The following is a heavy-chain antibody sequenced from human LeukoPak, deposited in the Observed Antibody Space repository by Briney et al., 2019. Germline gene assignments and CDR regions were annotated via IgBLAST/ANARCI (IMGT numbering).Heavy chain of an antibody. D-gene: IGHD6-19*01. V-gene: IGHV4-34*01. Sequence: SETLSLTCAVYGGSFSGYYWSWIRQPPGKGLEWIGEINHSGSTNYNPSLKSRVTISVDTSKNQFSLKLSSVTAADTAVHYCASLRAVAGPSDYWGQGTLVTVSS. J-gene: IGHJ4*02. CDR3: ASLRAVAGPSDY. CDR1: GGSFSGYY. CDR2: INHSGST.